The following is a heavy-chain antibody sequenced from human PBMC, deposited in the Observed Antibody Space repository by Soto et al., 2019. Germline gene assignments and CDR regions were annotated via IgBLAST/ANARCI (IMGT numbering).Heavy chain of an antibody. CDR2: ISYDGSNK. Sequence: GGSLRLSCAASGFTFSSYGMHWVRQAPGKGLEWVAVISYDGSNKYYADSVKGRFIISRDNSKNTLYLQMNSLRAEDTAVYYCANEIRDYDILTGYDYWGQGTLVTVSS. CDR3: ANEIRDYDILTGYDY. D-gene: IGHD3-9*01. J-gene: IGHJ4*02. V-gene: IGHV3-30*18. CDR1: GFTFSSYG.